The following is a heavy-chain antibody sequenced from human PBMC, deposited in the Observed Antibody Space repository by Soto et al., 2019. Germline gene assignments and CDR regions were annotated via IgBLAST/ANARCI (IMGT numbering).Heavy chain of an antibody. D-gene: IGHD3-22*01. CDR3: ARALHYYGSSGRGYYYSMDV. J-gene: IGHJ6*02. CDR1: GGSVSSGSYY. V-gene: IGHV4-61*01. Sequence: SETLSPTCTVSGGSVSSGSYYWSWIRQPPGKGLEWIGYIYYSGSTNYNPSLKNRVTISVDTSKNQFSLKLSSVTAADTAVYYCARALHYYGSSGRGYYYSMDVWGQGTTVTVSS. CDR2: IYYSGST.